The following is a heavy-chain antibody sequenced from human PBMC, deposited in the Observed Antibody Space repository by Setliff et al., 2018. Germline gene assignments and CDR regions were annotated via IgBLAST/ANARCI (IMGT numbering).Heavy chain of an antibody. Sequence: GGSLRLSCEVSGVTFGSYGMNWVRQAPEKGLEWVSYISSSSSTIYYADSVKGRFTISRDNAKNSLYLQMSDLRAEDTAVYYCAKDFWSGYVSYLDPWGQGTLVTVSS. CDR3: AKDFWSGYVSYLDP. CDR2: ISSSSSTI. D-gene: IGHD3-3*01. CDR1: GVTFGSYG. J-gene: IGHJ5*02. V-gene: IGHV3-48*01.